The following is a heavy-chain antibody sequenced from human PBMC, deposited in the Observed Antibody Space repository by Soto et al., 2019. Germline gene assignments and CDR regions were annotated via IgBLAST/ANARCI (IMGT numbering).Heavy chain of an antibody. D-gene: IGHD6-19*01. CDR2: INAGNGYT. V-gene: IGHV1-3*01. CDR1: GGTFSSYA. CDR3: ARDLGGWPDY. J-gene: IGHJ4*02. Sequence: GASVKVSCKASGGTFSSYAISWVRQAPGQGLEWMGWINAGNGYTKYSQKFQDRVTITRDTSASTAYMELSSLRSEDTAVYYCARDLGGWPDYWGQGTLVTVSS.